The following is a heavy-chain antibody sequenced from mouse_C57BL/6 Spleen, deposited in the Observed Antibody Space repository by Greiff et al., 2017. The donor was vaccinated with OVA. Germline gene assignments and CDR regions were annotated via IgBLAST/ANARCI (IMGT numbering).Heavy chain of an antibody. V-gene: IGHV7-3*01. CDR2: IRNKANGYTT. J-gene: IGHJ4*01. CDR1: GFTFTDYY. Sequence: DVKLQESGGGLVQPGGSLSLSCAASGFTFTDYYMSWVRQPPGKALEWLGFIRNKANGYTTEYSASVKGRFTISRDNSQSILYLQMNALRAEDSATYYCARYWSSGYYAMDYWGQGTSVTVSS. D-gene: IGHD3-2*02. CDR3: ARYWSSGYYAMDY.